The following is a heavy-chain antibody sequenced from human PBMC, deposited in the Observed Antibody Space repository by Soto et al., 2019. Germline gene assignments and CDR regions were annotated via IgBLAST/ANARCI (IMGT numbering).Heavy chain of an antibody. CDR1: GGSISSYY. D-gene: IGHD3-9*01. CDR3: ARRYGAGFDY. CDR2: IYYSGST. Sequence: QVQLQESGPGLVRPSETLSLTCTVSGGSISSYYWSWIRQPPGKGLEWIGYIYYSGSTNYNPSLKSRVTISVATSKYQFSLKLSSVTGADTAVYYCARRYGAGFDYWGQGTLVTVSS. V-gene: IGHV4-59*01. J-gene: IGHJ4*02.